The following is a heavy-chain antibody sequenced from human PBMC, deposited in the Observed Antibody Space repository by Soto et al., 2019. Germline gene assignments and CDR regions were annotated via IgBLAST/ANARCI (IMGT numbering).Heavy chain of an antibody. J-gene: IGHJ4*02. CDR1: GFTFSSYG. CDR2: ISYDGNNK. CDR3: AKDIGGSYYLSYFDY. D-gene: IGHD1-26*01. V-gene: IGHV3-30*18. Sequence: QVQLVESGGGVVQPGRSLRLSCAASGFTFSSYGMYWVRQAPGKGLEWVAVISYDGNNKYYADFVKGRFTISRDNSKNTLYLQMNSLRAEDTAVYYCAKDIGGSYYLSYFDYWGQGTLVTVSS.